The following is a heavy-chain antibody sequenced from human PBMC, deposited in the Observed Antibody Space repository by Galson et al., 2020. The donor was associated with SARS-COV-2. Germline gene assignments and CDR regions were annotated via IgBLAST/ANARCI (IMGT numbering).Heavy chain of an antibody. V-gene: IGHV4-61*02. CDR2: NHTSGST. CDR1: GGSISSGRYY. Sequence: SEPLSLTCTVSGGSISSGRYYWRWIRQPAGKGLEWIGRNHTSGSTNYNPSLKSRVTISLDTSKNQFPLKLSSVTAADTAVYYCARSNDSIGNAFDIWGQGTMVTVSS. D-gene: IGHD3-22*01. CDR3: ARSNDSIGNAFDI. J-gene: IGHJ3*02.